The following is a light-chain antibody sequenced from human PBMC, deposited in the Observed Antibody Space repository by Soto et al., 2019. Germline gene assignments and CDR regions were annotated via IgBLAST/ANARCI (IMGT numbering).Light chain of an antibody. J-gene: IGLJ2*01. CDR2: TNN. CDR1: NSNIGDNT. V-gene: IGLV1-44*01. CDR3: ASWDDKLNGVV. Sequence: QSVLTQPPSASWTPGQRITISCSGSNSNIGDNTVNWFQQLPGMAPRLLISTNNQRPSGVPDRFTASKSGTSGSLAISGLQSEDEADYYCASWDDKLNGVVFGGGTKLTVL.